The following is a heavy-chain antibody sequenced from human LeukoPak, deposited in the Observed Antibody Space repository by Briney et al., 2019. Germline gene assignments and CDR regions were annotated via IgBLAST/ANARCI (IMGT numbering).Heavy chain of an antibody. CDR1: GGSLSSYY. J-gene: IGHJ6*02. CDR3: ARDAAVAGYGMDV. V-gene: IGHV4-59*01. D-gene: IGHD6-19*01. CDR2: IDYSGSN. Sequence: ETLSLTCIVSGGSLSSYYWSWIRPPPGKGLEWGGYIDYSGSNNYNPYLKSRVTISVDTSKNQFYLKLSSVTAADTAVYYCARDAAVAGYGMDVWGQGTTVTVSS.